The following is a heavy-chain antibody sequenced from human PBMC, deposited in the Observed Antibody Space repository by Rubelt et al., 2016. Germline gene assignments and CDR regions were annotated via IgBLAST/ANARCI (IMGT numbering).Heavy chain of an antibody. J-gene: IGHJ4*02. CDR1: GFTFRSSAM. V-gene: IGHV4-4*02. D-gene: IGHD6-19*01. Sequence: VQLVESGGDLVQPGGSMRLSCAGSGFTFRSSAMSWVRQAPGKGLEWIGEISHSGSTSHNPSLKSRVIISADTSKNQCSLKRTVVTAADTAVYYCARHPLSSGCPDYWGQGTLVTVSS. CDR3: ARHPLSSGCPDY. CDR2: ISHSGST.